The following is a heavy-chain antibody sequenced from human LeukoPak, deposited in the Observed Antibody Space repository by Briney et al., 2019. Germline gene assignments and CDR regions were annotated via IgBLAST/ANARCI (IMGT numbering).Heavy chain of an antibody. Sequence: DSVKGRFTIFSDNSEGTLYLQMNSLRAEDTAIYYCARDVGVATIPPRYYCAMDVWGQGTTVTVSS. V-gene: IGHV3-30*07. J-gene: IGHJ6*02. CDR3: ARDVGVATIPPRYYCAMDV. D-gene: IGHD5-24*01.